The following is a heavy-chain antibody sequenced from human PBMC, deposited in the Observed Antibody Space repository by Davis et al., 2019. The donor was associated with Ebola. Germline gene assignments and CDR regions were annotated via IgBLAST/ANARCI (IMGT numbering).Heavy chain of an antibody. V-gene: IGHV1-69*10. CDR1: GGTFSSYA. CDR3: ARRIEYYFDY. CDR2: IIPILGIA. D-gene: IGHD6-6*01. J-gene: IGHJ4*03. Sequence: SVKVSCKASGGTFSSYAISWVRQAPGQGLEWMGGIIPILGIANYAQKLQGRVTMTTDTSTSTAYMELRSLRSDDTAVYYCARRIEYYFDYWGQGTTVTVSS.